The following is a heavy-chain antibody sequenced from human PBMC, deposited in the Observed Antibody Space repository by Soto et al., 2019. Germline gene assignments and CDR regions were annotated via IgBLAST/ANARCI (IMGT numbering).Heavy chain of an antibody. CDR2: IIPIFGTA. D-gene: IGHD5-18*01. CDR1: GGTFSSYA. CDR3: ARYRYGYSYFDY. V-gene: IGHV1-69*12. Sequence: QVQLVQSGAEVKKPGSSVKVSCKASGGTFSSYAISWVRQAPGQGLEWMGGIIPIFGTANYAQKFQGRVTITAGESTSTGYMELSSLRSEDTAVYYCARYRYGYSYFDYWGQGTLVTVSS. J-gene: IGHJ4*02.